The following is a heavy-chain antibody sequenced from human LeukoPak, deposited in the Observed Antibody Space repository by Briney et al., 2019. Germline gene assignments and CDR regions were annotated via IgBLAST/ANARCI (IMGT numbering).Heavy chain of an antibody. J-gene: IGHJ4*02. D-gene: IGHD3-10*01. CDR1: GYTLTELS. V-gene: IGHV1-24*01. CDR2: FDPEDGET. Sequence: ASVKVSCKVSGYTLTELSMHWVRQAPGKGLEWVGGFDPEDGETIYAQTFQGRVTMTEDTSTDTAYMELSSLRSEDTAVYYCATLGRGFGEPGDYWGKGTLVTVSS. CDR3: ATLGRGFGEPGDY.